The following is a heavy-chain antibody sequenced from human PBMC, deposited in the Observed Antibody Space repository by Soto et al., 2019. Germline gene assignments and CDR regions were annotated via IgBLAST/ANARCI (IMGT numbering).Heavy chain of an antibody. Sequence: GGSLRLSCAASGFTLSSYWMHWVRQAPGKGLVWVSRIKGDGSITNYADSVKGRFTISRDNAKNTLNLQMNSLRAEDTAVYYCAREDTVVVPDAFDIWGQGTMVTVSS. CDR3: AREDTVVVPDAFDI. V-gene: IGHV3-74*01. CDR1: GFTLSSYW. CDR2: IKGDGSIT. D-gene: IGHD2-2*01. J-gene: IGHJ3*02.